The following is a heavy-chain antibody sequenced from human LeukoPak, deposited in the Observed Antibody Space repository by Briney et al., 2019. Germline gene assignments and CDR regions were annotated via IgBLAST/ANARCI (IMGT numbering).Heavy chain of an antibody. V-gene: IGHV3-74*01. Sequence: GGSLRLSCAASGFTCSSYWTHWVRQAPGKGLVWVSRIHSDGSSTSYAESVRGRFTISRDDAKSTLYLQMNSLRAEDTAVYYCARSGWPYYFDYWGQGTLVTVSS. J-gene: IGHJ4*02. CDR3: ARSGWPYYFDY. CDR2: IHSDGSST. D-gene: IGHD3-22*01. CDR1: GFTCSSYW.